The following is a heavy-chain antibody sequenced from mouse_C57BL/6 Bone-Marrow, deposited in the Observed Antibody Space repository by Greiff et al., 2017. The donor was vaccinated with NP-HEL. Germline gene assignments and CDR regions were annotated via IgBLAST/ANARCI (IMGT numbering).Heavy chain of an antibody. CDR2: IYPGGGYT. CDR3: AREDYYYGSFAY. D-gene: IGHD1-1*01. J-gene: IGHJ3*01. V-gene: IGHV1-63*01. Sequence: VQGVESGAELVRPGTSVKMSCKASGYTFTNYWIGWAKQRPGHGLEWIGDIYPGGGYTNYNEKFKGKATLTADKSSSTAYMQFSSLTSEDSAIYYCAREDYYYGSFAYWGQGTLVTVSA. CDR1: GYTFTNYW.